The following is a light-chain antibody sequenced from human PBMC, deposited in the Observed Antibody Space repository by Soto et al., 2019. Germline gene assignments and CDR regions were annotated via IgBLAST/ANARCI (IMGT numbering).Light chain of an antibody. Sequence: QSALTQPASVSGSPGQSITISCTGTSSDVGGYNYVSWYQPHPGKAPKLMIYDVSNRPSGVSNRFSGSKSGNTASLTISGLQAEDESDYYCSSYTSSSTLVVFGGGTKLTFL. CDR3: SSYTSSSTLVV. V-gene: IGLV2-14*01. CDR2: DVS. CDR1: SSDVGGYNY. J-gene: IGLJ2*01.